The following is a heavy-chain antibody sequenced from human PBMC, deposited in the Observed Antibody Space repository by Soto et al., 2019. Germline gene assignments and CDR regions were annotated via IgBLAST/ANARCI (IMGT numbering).Heavy chain of an antibody. V-gene: IGHV1-69*01. CDR3: ARSQGSSTSLELYYYYYYGMDV. CDR2: IIPIPGTA. J-gene: IGHJ6*02. CDR1: GGTFSSYA. D-gene: IGHD2-2*01. Sequence: VQLVQSGAEVKKPGSSVKVSCKASGGTFSSYAISWVRQAPGQGLEWMGGIIPIPGTANYAQKFQARVTITADESTSTAYMELSSLRSEDTAVYYCARSQGSSTSLELYYYYYYGMDVWGQGTTVTVSS.